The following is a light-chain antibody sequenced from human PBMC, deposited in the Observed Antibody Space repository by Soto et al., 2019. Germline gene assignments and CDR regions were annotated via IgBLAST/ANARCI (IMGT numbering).Light chain of an antibody. CDR3: QVWDSSLVV. V-gene: IGLV3-9*01. CDR2: RDT. J-gene: IGLJ2*01. Sequence: SYELTQPLSVSVALGQTDRITCGGNNIGSKNVHWYQQKPGQAPVVVIYRDTNRPSGIPERFSGSSSGNTATLTISRAQAWDEADYYCQVWDSSLVVFGGGTKLTVL. CDR1: NIGSKN.